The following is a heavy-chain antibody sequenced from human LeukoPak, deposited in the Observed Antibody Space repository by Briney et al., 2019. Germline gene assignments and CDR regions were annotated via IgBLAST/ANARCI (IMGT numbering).Heavy chain of an antibody. CDR1: GFTFSSCA. CDR3: ARGDNQLLFYYFDY. J-gene: IGHJ4*02. CDR2: ISGSGGST. D-gene: IGHD2-2*01. Sequence: PGGSLRLSCAASGFTFSSCAMSWVRQAPGKGLEWVSAISGSGGSTYYADSVKGRFTISRDNSKNTLYLQMNSLRAEDTAVYYCARGDNQLLFYYFDYWGQGTLVTVSS. V-gene: IGHV3-23*01.